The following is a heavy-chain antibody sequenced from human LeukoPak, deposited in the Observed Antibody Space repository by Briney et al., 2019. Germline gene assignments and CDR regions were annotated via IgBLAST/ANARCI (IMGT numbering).Heavy chain of an antibody. CDR2: IYSGGST. V-gene: IGHV3-53*01. Sequence: GGSLRLSCAASGFTLSSNYMSWVRQAPGKGLGWVSVIYSGGSTYYADSVKGRFTISRDNSKNTLYLQMNSLRAEDTAVYYCARSPGGDRYFDYWGQGTLVTVSS. CDR3: ARSPGGDRYFDY. CDR1: GFTLSSNY. D-gene: IGHD3-10*01. J-gene: IGHJ4*02.